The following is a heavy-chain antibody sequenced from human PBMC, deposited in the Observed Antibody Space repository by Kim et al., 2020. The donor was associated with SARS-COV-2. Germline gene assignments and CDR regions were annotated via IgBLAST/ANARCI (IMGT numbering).Heavy chain of an antibody. J-gene: IGHJ3*02. Sequence: GGSLRLSCAASGFTFSSYAMSWVRQAPGKGLEWVSAISGSGGSTYYADSVKGRFTISRDNSKNTLYLQMNSLRAEDTAVYYCAKDPLDYYDSNNGVDAFDIWGQGTMVTVSS. CDR2: ISGSGGST. D-gene: IGHD3-22*01. CDR3: AKDPLDYYDSNNGVDAFDI. V-gene: IGHV3-23*01. CDR1: GFTFSSYA.